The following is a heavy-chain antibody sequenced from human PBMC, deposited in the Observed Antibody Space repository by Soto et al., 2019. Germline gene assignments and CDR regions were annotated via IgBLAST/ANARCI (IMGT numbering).Heavy chain of an antibody. D-gene: IGHD3-22*01. J-gene: IGHJ4*02. CDR3: ARGYYDSPFDY. CDR1: GGSISSGIYY. Sequence: SETRSRSWTVSGGSISSGIYYWIWIRQHPGKGLEWIGYIYYSGITYYNPSLKSRVTISVDTSKNQFSLKLSSVTAADTAVYYCARGYYDSPFDYWGQGTLVTVSS. CDR2: IYYSGIT. V-gene: IGHV4-31*02.